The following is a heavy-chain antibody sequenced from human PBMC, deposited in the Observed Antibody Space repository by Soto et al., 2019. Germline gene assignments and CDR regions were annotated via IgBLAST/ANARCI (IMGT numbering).Heavy chain of an antibody. CDR1: GFTFSSYA. CDR2: ISGSGGST. Sequence: GGSLRLSCAASGFTFSSYAMSWVRQAPGKGLEWVSAISGSGGSTYYADSVKGRFTISRDNSKNTLYLQMNSLRAEDAAVDYCSKERYLMGGYYAFDYWGQGTLVTVSS. D-gene: IGHD1-26*01. J-gene: IGHJ4*02. V-gene: IGHV3-23*01. CDR3: SKERYLMGGYYAFDY.